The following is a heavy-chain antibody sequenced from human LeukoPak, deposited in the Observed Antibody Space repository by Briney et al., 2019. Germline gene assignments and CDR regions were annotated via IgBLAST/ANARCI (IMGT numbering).Heavy chain of an antibody. CDR1: GFTFSSYW. D-gene: IGHD3-22*01. V-gene: IGHV3-7*01. CDR3: ARDRMSGYYDSSRGIDY. Sequence: GGSLRLSCAASGFTFSSYWMSWVRQAPGKGLEWVANIKQDGSEKYYADSVKGRLTISRDNAKNSLYLQMNSLRAEDTAVYYCARDRMSGYYDSSRGIDYWGQGTLVTVSS. CDR2: IKQDGSEK. J-gene: IGHJ4*02.